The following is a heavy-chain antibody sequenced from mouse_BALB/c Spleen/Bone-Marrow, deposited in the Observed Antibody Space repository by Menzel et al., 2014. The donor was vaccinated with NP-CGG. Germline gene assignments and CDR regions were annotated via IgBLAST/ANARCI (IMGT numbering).Heavy chain of an antibody. J-gene: IGHJ3*01. Sequence: VQLKESGPGLVKPSQSLSLTCIVTGYSITRDYAWNWIRQFPGSKLEWIGYISYSGSTTYNPSLESRISITRDTSKNQFFLQLNSVTTEDTATYYCARSSSYDYDVGFAYWGQGTLVTVSA. CDR2: ISYSGST. CDR1: GYSITRDYA. D-gene: IGHD2-4*01. CDR3: ARSSSYDYDVGFAY. V-gene: IGHV3-2*02.